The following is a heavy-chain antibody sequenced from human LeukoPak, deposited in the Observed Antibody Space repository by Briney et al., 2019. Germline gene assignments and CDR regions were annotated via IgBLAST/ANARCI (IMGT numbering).Heavy chain of an antibody. CDR1: GFTFSSYG. D-gene: IGHD3-22*01. Sequence: PGRSLRLSCAASGFTFSSYGMHWVRQAPGKGLEWVAVIWYDGSNKYYADSVKGRFTISRDNSKSTLYLQMNSLRGEDTAVYYCAKDLGTYYDSSGIAFDLWGRGTLVTVSS. CDR2: IWYDGSNK. J-gene: IGHJ2*01. CDR3: AKDLGTYYDSSGIAFDL. V-gene: IGHV3-33*06.